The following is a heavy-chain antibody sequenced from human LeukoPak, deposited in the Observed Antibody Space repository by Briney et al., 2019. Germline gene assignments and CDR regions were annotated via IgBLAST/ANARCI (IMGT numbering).Heavy chain of an antibody. CDR2: ISAYNDNT. CDR3: ARDSSSWYEFDY. V-gene: IGHV1-18*01. D-gene: IGHD6-13*01. Sequence: GSVKVSCKASGYTFTSYGISWVRQAPGQGLEWMGWISAYNDNTNYAQKLQGRVTMTTDTSTSTAYMELRSLRSDDTAVYYCARDSSSWYEFDYWGQGTLVTVSS. J-gene: IGHJ4*02. CDR1: GYTFTSYG.